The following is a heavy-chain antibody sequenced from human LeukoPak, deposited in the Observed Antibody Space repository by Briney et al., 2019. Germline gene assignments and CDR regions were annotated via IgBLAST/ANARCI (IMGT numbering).Heavy chain of an antibody. CDR1: GFTFSTYA. CDR2: ISSGGGT. D-gene: IGHD3-16*01. CDR3: ARASGYDYLGVFDY. J-gene: IGHJ4*02. Sequence: GGSLRLSCAASGFTFSTYAMTWVRQAPGKGLEWVSAISSGGGTYYADSVKGRFTISRDNSKNTLYLQMNTLRAEDTAVYYCARASGYDYLGVFDYWGQGTLVTVSS. V-gene: IGHV3-23*01.